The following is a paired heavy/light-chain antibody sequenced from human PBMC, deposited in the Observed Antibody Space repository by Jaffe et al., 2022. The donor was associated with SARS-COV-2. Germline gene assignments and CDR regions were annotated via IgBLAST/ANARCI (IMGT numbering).Heavy chain of an antibody. CDR3: ASDRGSSAWYYY. Sequence: QLQLQESGPGLVKPSETLSLTCTVSGDSMSSYYWGWIRQPPGKGLEWIGSIYQSGNANYNPSLNSRATISIDSSKNQLSLRLNSVTAADSAVYYCASDRGSSAWYYYWGQGTLVSVSS. V-gene: IGHV4-39*01. D-gene: IGHD6-13*01. CDR1: GDSMSSYY. J-gene: IGHJ4*02. CDR2: IYQSGNA.
Light chain of an antibody. Sequence: DIVLTQSPDTLSLSPGDRATLSCRASQSVSNTYLAWYQQKPGQAPRLLIYAASRRASGIPDRFSGSGSGTDFALTISRLEPEDFAVYYCQYYGSSPLLTFGGGTKVEIK. V-gene: IGKV3-20*01. CDR2: AAS. CDR1: QSVSNTY. CDR3: QYYGSSPLLT. J-gene: IGKJ4*01.